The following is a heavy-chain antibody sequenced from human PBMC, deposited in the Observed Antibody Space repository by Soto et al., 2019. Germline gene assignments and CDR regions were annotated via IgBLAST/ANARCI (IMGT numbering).Heavy chain of an antibody. D-gene: IGHD3-22*01. J-gene: IGHJ3*02. CDR3: ARSRVTYYYDRSAFEI. Sequence: QVQLVQSGAEVKKPGSSVKVSCKASGGTFSSYAISWVRQAHGQGLEWMGGIIPIFGTANYAQKCQGRVTITADESTSTAYMELSSVRSEDTAGYYCARSRVTYYYDRSAFEIWGQGTMVTVSS. V-gene: IGHV1-69*01. CDR2: IIPIFGTA. CDR1: GGTFSSYA.